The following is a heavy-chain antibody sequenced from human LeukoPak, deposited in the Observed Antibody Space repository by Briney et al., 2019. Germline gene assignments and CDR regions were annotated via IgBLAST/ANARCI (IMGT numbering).Heavy chain of an antibody. J-gene: IGHJ3*02. CDR3: ATDRLRLGELSPHDAFDI. CDR1: GFTFSSYA. Sequence: GGSLRLSCAASGFTFSSYAMSWVRQAPGKGLEWVSAISGSGGSTYYADSVKGRFTISRDNSKNTLYLQMNSLRAEDTAVYYCATDRLRLGELSPHDAFDIWGQGTMVTVSS. CDR2: ISGSGGST. D-gene: IGHD3-16*02. V-gene: IGHV3-23*01.